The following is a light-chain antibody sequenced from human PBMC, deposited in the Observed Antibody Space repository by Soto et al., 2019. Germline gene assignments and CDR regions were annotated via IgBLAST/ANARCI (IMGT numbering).Light chain of an antibody. Sequence: EIVLTQSPGTLSLCPGERATLSCRASQSVSSSYLAWYQQKPGQAPRLLIYGASSRATGIPDRFSGSGSGTDFTLTISRLEPEDFAVYYCQQYGSSHWTFGQGTKVKIK. CDR1: QSVSSSY. CDR3: QQYGSSHWT. J-gene: IGKJ1*01. V-gene: IGKV3-20*01. CDR2: GAS.